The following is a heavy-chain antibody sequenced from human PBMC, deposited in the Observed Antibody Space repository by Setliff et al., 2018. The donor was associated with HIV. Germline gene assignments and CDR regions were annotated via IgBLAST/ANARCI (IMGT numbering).Heavy chain of an antibody. V-gene: IGHV3-9*01. CDR3: AKPSSSWDGGFFDP. Sequence: GGSLRLSCAASGFIFDDYAMHWVRQAPGKGLEWVSGINWNSGSRAYADSVKGRFIISRDNAKNSLYLQMNTLRTEDTAVYYCAKPSSSWDGGFFDPWGLGTLVTVSS. CDR1: GFIFDDYA. CDR2: INWNSGSR. J-gene: IGHJ5*02. D-gene: IGHD6-13*01.